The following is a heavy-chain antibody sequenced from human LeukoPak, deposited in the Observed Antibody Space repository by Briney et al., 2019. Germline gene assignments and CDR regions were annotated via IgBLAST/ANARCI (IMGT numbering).Heavy chain of an antibody. CDR1: GGTFSSYA. CDR3: ARADYGGDYYYYYYGMDV. CDR2: IITILGIA. Sequence: GASVKVSCKASGGTFSSYAISWVRQAPGQGLEWMGRIITILGIANYAQKFQGRVTITADKSTSTAYMELSSLRSEDTAVYYCARADYGGDYYYYYYGMDVWGQGTTVTVSS. J-gene: IGHJ6*02. D-gene: IGHD4-23*01. V-gene: IGHV1-69*04.